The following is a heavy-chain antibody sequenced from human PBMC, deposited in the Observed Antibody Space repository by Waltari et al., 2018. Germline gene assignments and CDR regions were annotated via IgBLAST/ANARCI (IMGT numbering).Heavy chain of an antibody. J-gene: IGHJ3*01. CDR2: ARDRPNSYTT. CDR3: ARAYTGSPISRVFALDV. CDR1: GFTFGHHY. D-gene: IGHD1-26*01. V-gene: IGHV3-72*01. Sequence: QLVESGGGLVQPGGSLRLSCVGSGFTFGHHYFDWVRQAPGKGLEWGGRARDRPNSYTTEYAASVKNRFTISRDDSKNSLFLQMNNLKSEDTAMYYCARAYTGSPISRVFALDVWGQGTMVTVSS.